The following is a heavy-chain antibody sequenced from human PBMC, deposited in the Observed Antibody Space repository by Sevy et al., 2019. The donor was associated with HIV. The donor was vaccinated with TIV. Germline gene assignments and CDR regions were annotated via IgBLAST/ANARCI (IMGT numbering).Heavy chain of an antibody. CDR3: ARDGGYSIKWYPLY. J-gene: IGHJ4*01. Sequence: GGSLRLSCAASGFAFGSHAMHWVRQAPGKGLEWVGVISYEGTETFYAASVEGRFTISRDNSKNMLSLQINSLRPEDTAVYYCARDGGYSIKWYPLYWGQGTLVTVSS. CDR1: GFAFGSHA. V-gene: IGHV3-30-3*01. D-gene: IGHD6-13*01. CDR2: ISYEGTET.